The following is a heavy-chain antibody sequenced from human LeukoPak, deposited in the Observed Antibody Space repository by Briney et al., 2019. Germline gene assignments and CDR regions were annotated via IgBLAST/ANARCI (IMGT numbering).Heavy chain of an antibody. CDR3: AKVESTVAPFMIGGSQHFDY. CDR2: ISGSGGST. D-gene: IGHD4-23*01. CDR1: GVTFRSYA. Sequence: GGSLRLSCAASGVTFRSYAMSWVRQAPGKGLEWVSAISGSGGSTYYADSLKGRFTISRDNSKNTLYLQMNSLRAEDTAVYYCAKVESTVAPFMIGGSQHFDYWGQGTLVTVSS. J-gene: IGHJ4*02. V-gene: IGHV3-23*01.